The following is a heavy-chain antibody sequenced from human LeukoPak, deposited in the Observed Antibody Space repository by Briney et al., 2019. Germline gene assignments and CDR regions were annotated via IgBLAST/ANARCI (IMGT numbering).Heavy chain of an antibody. J-gene: IGHJ5*02. V-gene: IGHV4-31*03. CDR1: GGPISSGGYY. D-gene: IGHD3-10*01. CDR2: IYCSGST. CDR3: AREGGFGELSHWFDP. Sequence: SETLSLTYTVSGGPISSGGYYWRWIRQHPGKGLEWIGYIYCSGSTYYNPSLKSRVTISVDTSKNQFSLKLSSVTAADTAVYYCAREGGFGELSHWFDPWGQATLVTVSS.